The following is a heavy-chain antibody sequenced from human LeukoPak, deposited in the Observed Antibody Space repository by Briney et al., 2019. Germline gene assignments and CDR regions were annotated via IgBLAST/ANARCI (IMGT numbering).Heavy chain of an antibody. V-gene: IGHV3-48*03. CDR1: GFTFSSYE. CDR3: ARGARPVAMRNYFDY. D-gene: IGHD2-2*01. Sequence: GGSLRLSCAASGFTFSSYEMNWVRQAPGKGLEWVSYISSSGSTIYYADSVKGRFTISRGNAKKSLYLQMNSLRAEDTAVYYCARGARPVAMRNYFDYWGQGTLVTVSS. CDR2: ISSSGSTI. J-gene: IGHJ4*02.